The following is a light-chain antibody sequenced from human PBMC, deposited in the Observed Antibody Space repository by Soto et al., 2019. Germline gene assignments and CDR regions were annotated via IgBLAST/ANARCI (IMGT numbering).Light chain of an antibody. CDR1: QSVSTK. CDR3: QQYNDWPPRT. V-gene: IGKV3-15*01. CDR2: GAS. Sequence: EIVMTQSPATLSVSPGERATLSCRASQSVSTKLAWYQQKPGQAPRLLIFGASARATGIPARFSGSGSGTDFTLTISGLQSEDFAVYYCQQYNDWPPRTFGQGTKVEIK. J-gene: IGKJ1*01.